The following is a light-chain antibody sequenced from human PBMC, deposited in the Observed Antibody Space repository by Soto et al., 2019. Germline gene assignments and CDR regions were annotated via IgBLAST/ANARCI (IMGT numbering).Light chain of an antibody. J-gene: IGKJ5*01. Sequence: EIVLTQSPATLSLSPGERATLSCRASQSVSSKVAWYQQKPGQAPRLLIYGASTRATGIPARFSGSGSGTEFTLTISSLQSEDFAVYYCQQYNYWPPITFGQGTRLEIK. CDR2: GAS. CDR1: QSVSSK. CDR3: QQYNYWPPIT. V-gene: IGKV3-15*01.